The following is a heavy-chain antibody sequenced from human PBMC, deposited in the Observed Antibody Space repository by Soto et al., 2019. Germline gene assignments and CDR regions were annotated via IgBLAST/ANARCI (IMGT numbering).Heavy chain of an antibody. CDR1: GFTFSSSA. D-gene: IGHD1-26*01. Sequence: PGGSLRLSCAASGFTFSSSAMKWVRQAPGKGLELFSAISGSGGSTYYADSVKGRLTLSRDNSKKTLYLQMNSLRAEDTAVYYCAKDSGSFPYGMDVWGQGTTVIVSS. CDR2: ISGSGGST. J-gene: IGHJ6*02. V-gene: IGHV3-23*01. CDR3: AKDSGSFPYGMDV.